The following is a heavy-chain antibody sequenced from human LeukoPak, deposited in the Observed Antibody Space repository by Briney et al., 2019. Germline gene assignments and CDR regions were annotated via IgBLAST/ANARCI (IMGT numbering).Heavy chain of an antibody. Sequence: SETLSLTCTVSGGSISSSSYYWGWIRQPPGKGLEWIGSIYYSGSTYYNPSLESRVTISVDTSKNQFSLKLSSVTAADTAVYYCARRYGRGFDPWGQGTLVTVSS. CDR1: GGSISSSSYY. CDR3: ARRYGRGFDP. CDR2: IYYSGST. V-gene: IGHV4-39*01. D-gene: IGHD1-1*01. J-gene: IGHJ5*02.